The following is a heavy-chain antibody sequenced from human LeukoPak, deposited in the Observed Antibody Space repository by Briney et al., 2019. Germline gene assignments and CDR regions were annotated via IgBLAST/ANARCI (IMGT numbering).Heavy chain of an antibody. CDR3: VKGRYGSGSYFDY. J-gene: IGHJ4*02. D-gene: IGHD3-10*01. CDR2: ISGDGNST. Sequence: GGSLRLSCAASGFTFDDYAMHWVRQAPGKGLEWVSLISGDGNSTNYAGSVKGRFTISRDNSKNTLYLQMSSLRAEDTAVYYCVKGRYGSGSYFDYWGQGTLVTVSS. V-gene: IGHV3-43*02. CDR1: GFTFDDYA.